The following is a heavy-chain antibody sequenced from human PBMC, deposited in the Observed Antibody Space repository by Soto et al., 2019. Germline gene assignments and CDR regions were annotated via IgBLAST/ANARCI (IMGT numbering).Heavy chain of an antibody. Sequence: QVQLVESGGGVVQPGRSLRLSCAASGFTFSSYAMHWVRQAPGKGLEWVAVISYDGSNKYYADSVKGRFTISRDNSENTLYLQMNSLRAEDTAVYYCARDPEGFWSGYSDYWGQGTLVTVSS. D-gene: IGHD3-3*01. J-gene: IGHJ4*02. CDR3: ARDPEGFWSGYSDY. CDR2: ISYDGSNK. CDR1: GFTFSSYA. V-gene: IGHV3-30-3*01.